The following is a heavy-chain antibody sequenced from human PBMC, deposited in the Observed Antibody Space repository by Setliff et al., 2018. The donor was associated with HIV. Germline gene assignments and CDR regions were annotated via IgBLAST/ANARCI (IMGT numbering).Heavy chain of an antibody. V-gene: IGHV4-61*02. J-gene: IGHJ4*02. CDR1: DGSISTGSYY. CDR2: IYTSGST. CDR3: ARGRFVGFDY. D-gene: IGHD3-16*02. Sequence: SETLSLTCTVADGSISTGSYYWSWVRQPAGRGLEWIGRIYTSGSTNYNPSLKSRVTMSVDTSKNQFSLNLTSVTAPDTAVYYCARGRFVGFDYWGQGTLVTVS.